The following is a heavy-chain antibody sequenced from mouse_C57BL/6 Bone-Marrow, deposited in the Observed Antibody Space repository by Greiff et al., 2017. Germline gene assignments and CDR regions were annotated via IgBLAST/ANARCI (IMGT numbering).Heavy chain of an antibody. CDR3: TPYYGSSLHWYFDV. D-gene: IGHD1-1*01. CDR2: IRNKANNHAT. CDR1: GFTFSDAW. J-gene: IGHJ1*03. Sequence: DVQLVESGGGLVQPGGSMKLSCAASGFTFSDAWMDWVRPSPEKGLEWVAEIRNKANNHATYYAESVKGRFTISRDDSKSSVYLQMNSLRAEDTGIYYVTPYYGSSLHWYFDVWGTGTTVTVSS. V-gene: IGHV6-6*01.